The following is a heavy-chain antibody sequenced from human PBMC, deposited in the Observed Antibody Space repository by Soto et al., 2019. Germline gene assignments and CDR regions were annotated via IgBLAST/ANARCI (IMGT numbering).Heavy chain of an antibody. CDR3: ASPIVDTAMVTSYYFDY. V-gene: IGHV4-39*01. Sequence: SETLSLTCTVSGGSISSSSYYWGWIRQPPGKGLEWIGSIYYSGSTYYNPSLKSRVTISVDTSKNQFSLKLSSVTAADTAVYYCASPIVDTAMVTSYYFDYWGQGTLVTVSS. D-gene: IGHD5-18*01. J-gene: IGHJ4*02. CDR2: IYYSGST. CDR1: GGSISSSSYY.